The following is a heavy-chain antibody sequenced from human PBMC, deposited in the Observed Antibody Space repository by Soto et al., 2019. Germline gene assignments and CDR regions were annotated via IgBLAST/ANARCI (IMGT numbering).Heavy chain of an antibody. CDR3: ARDRNTLVRGFDP. CDR1: GFTFNFYT. D-gene: IGHD3-10*01. V-gene: IGHV3-21*01. CDR2: ITSNGSYI. Sequence: GGSLRLSCAASGFTFNFYTMNWVRQSPGKALEWVSSITSNGSYIYYADSVKGRFTISRDNAKNSLYLQMNSLRGEDTAVYYCARDRNTLVRGFDPWGQGTRVTVSS. J-gene: IGHJ5*02.